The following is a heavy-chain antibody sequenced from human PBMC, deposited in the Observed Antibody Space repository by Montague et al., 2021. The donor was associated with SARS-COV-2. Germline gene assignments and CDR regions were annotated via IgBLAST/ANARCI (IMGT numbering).Heavy chain of an antibody. CDR3: AKDISPYYYGSGGDY. CDR2: ISWDSGSI. D-gene: IGHD3-10*01. V-gene: IGHV3-9*01. J-gene: IGHJ4*02. Sequence: SLRLSCAASGFTFGDYAMHWVRQAPGKGLEWVSGISWDSGSISYADSXXGRFTISRDNAKNSLYLHMNSLRAEDTALYFCAKDISPYYYGSGGDYWGQGTLVTVSP. CDR1: GFTFGDYA.